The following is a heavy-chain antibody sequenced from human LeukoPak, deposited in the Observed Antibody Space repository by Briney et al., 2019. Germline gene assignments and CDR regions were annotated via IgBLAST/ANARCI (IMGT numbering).Heavy chain of an antibody. V-gene: IGHV4-39*07. CDR1: GGSISSSSYY. CDR2: IYYSGST. Sequence: SETLSLTCTVSGGSISSSSYYWGWIRQPPGKGLEWIGSIYYSGSTYYNPSLKSRVTMSVDTSKNQFSLELTSVTPADTAVYYCARATSYYYGTDVWGQGTTVTVSS. CDR3: ARATSYYYGTDV. J-gene: IGHJ6*02.